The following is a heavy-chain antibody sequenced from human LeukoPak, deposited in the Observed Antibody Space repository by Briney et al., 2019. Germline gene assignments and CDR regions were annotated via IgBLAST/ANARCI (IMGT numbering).Heavy chain of an antibody. Sequence: PGGSLRLSCAASGFTFSAYWMSWVRQAPGKGLEWVSNIKQDGNEKYYVDSVKGRFTISRDNAKNSPYLQMNSLSAEDTAVYYCARDSRGKTAHDYWGQGTLVTVS. CDR3: ARDSRGKTAHDY. J-gene: IGHJ4*02. D-gene: IGHD2-21*02. CDR2: IKQDGNEK. CDR1: GFTFSAYW. V-gene: IGHV3-7*05.